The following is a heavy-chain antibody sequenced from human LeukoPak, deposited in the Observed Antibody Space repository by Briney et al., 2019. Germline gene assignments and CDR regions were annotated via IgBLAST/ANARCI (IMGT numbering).Heavy chain of an antibody. CDR1: GFTFNSYN. V-gene: IGHV3-48*02. CDR3: ARAYSSSSGRDAFDS. D-gene: IGHD6-6*01. CDR2: ISSSSSTI. J-gene: IGHJ3*02. Sequence: GGSLRLSRAASGFTFNSYNMNWVRQAPGKGLEWVSYISSSSSTIYYADSVKGRFTISRDSAKTPLFLQMNSLRDEDTAVYYCARAYSSSSGRDAFDSWGLGTLVTVSS.